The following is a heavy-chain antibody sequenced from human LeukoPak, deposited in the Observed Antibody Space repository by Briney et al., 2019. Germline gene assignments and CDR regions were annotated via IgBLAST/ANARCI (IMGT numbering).Heavy chain of an antibody. D-gene: IGHD5-24*01. CDR2: IKQDGSKK. CDR3: TRVGYIDEGIDY. V-gene: IGHV3-7*04. Sequence: QPGGSLRLSCAASGLTFSNYWMDWVRQAPGKGLEWVANIKQDGSKKSYVDSVKGRFTISRDNAKNSLYLQMNSLRAEDTAIYYCTRVGYIDEGIDYWGQGTLVTVSS. CDR1: GLTFSNYW. J-gene: IGHJ4*02.